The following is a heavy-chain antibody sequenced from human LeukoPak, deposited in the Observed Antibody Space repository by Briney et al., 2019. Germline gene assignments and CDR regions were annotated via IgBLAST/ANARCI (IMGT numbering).Heavy chain of an antibody. J-gene: IGHJ3*02. D-gene: IGHD3-10*01. Sequence: GGSLRLSCAASGFTFSSYWMSWVRQAPGKGLEWVANIKQDGSEKYYVDSVKGRFTISRDNAKNSLYLQMNSLRAEDTAVYYCALVRGAMGMIFGAFDIWGQGTMVTVSS. CDR3: ALVRGAMGMIFGAFDI. CDR1: GFTFSSYW. CDR2: IKQDGSEK. V-gene: IGHV3-7*01.